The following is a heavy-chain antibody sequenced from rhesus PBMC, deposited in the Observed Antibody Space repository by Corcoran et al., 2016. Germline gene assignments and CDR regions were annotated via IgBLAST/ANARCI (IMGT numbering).Heavy chain of an antibody. CDR2: IYGSGGSN. CDR1: GGSISGYYY. V-gene: IGHV4S14*01. CDR3: ASATGDFDY. Sequence: QVQLQESGPGLVKPSETLSLTCAVSGGSISGYYYWSWIRQPPGKGLGWIGSIYGSGGSNYLNPSLKSRVTLSVDTSKNQFSLKLSSVTAADTAVYYCASATGDFDYWGQGVLVTVSS. J-gene: IGHJ4*01.